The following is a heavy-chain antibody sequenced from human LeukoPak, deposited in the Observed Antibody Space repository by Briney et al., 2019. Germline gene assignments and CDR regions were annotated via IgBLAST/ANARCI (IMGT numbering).Heavy chain of an antibody. Sequence: ASVKVSCKASGYTFTGYYMHWVRQAPGQGLEWMGWINPNSGGTNYAQKFQGRVTMTRDTSISTAYMELSRLRSDDTAVYYCARDTCFGGTCFDDAFDIWGQGTMVTVSS. J-gene: IGHJ3*02. CDR2: INPNSGGT. CDR3: ARDTCFGGTCFDDAFDI. D-gene: IGHD2-15*01. V-gene: IGHV1-2*02. CDR1: GYTFTGYY.